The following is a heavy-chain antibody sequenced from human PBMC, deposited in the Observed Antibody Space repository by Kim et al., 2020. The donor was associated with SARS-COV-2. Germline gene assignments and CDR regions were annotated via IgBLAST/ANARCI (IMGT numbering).Heavy chain of an antibody. V-gene: IGHV1-69*10. Sequence: SVKVSCKASGGTFSSQAITWVRQAPGQGLEWLGGIIPIFGIQNYAERFQGRVTIDADRSATTAYMELSGLRVEDTGVYYCARATKLREDRLYYYGMDVWGQGTTVTVSS. CDR3: ARATKLREDRLYYYGMDV. CDR1: GGTFSSQA. CDR2: IIPIFGIQ. J-gene: IGHJ6*02. D-gene: IGHD3-10*01.